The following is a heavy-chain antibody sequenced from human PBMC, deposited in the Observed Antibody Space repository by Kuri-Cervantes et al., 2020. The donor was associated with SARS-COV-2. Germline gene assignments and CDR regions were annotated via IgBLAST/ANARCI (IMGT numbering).Heavy chain of an antibody. D-gene: IGHD3-3*01. CDR2: IYYSGST. V-gene: IGHV4-59*01. J-gene: IGHJ4*02. CDR3: ARGHDFWSGYTDY. Sequence: CTVSGGSISSYYWSWIRQPPGKGLEWIGYIYYSGSTNYNPSLKSRVTISVDTSKNQFSLKLSSVTAADTAVYYCARGHDFWSGYTDYWGQGTLVTVSS. CDR1: GGSISSYY.